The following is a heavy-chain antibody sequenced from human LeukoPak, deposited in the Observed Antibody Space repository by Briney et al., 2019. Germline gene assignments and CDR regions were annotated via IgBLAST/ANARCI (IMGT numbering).Heavy chain of an antibody. V-gene: IGHV4-61*02. D-gene: IGHD3-22*01. CDR2: IYVSGST. CDR3: ASTYYYDSSAYNYYHYMDV. Sequence: KTSGTLSLTCTVSGGSINSESYYWGWIRQPAGKGLEWIGRIYVSGSTNYNHSLKSRVTISVDTSKNHFSLKLSSVTAADTAVYYCASTYYYDSSAYNYYHYMDVWGKGTTVTVSS. J-gene: IGHJ6*03. CDR1: GGSINSESYY.